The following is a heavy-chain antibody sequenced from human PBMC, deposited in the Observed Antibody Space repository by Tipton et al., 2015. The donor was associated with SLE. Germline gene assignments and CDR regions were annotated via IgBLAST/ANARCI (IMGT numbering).Heavy chain of an antibody. J-gene: IGHJ4*02. CDR1: GYTFTSYG. V-gene: IGHV1-18*01. CDR2: ISAYNGDT. CDR3: ARVRVDTAMGVFDF. D-gene: IGHD5-18*01. Sequence: QLVQSGVEVRKPGASVKVSCKASGYTFTSYGVHWVRQAPGQGLEWLGWISAYNGDTKYAQRLQGRLTMTTDTSTSTAYMELRSLRSDDTAIYYCARVRVDTAMGVFDFWGQGTLVTVSS.